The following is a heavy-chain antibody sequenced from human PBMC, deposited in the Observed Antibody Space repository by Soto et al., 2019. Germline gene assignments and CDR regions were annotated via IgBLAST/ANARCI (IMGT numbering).Heavy chain of an antibody. CDR2: ISYDGGNE. CDR1: GFTFSSYG. D-gene: IGHD1-26*01. V-gene: IGHV3-30*18. CDR3: AKDRYSGTYPPRFVY. Sequence: SLRLSCAGSGFTFSSYGIHWVRQAPGKGLEWVALISYDGGNEKYTESVKDRFTISRDDSHNVAYLQMSSLRTEDTAMYYCAKDRYSGTYPPRFVYWGPGSLVTVPS. J-gene: IGHJ4*01.